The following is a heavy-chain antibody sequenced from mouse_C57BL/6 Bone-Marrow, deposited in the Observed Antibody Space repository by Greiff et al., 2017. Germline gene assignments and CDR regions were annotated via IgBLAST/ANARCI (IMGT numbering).Heavy chain of an antibody. V-gene: IGHV5-6*01. CDR3: ARLSDFD. Sequence: EVQLVESGGDLVKPGGSLKLSCAASGFTFSSYGMSWVRQTPDKRLEWVATISSGGSYTYYPDSVKGRFTISRDNAKNTLYLQMSSLKSEDTAMYYCARLSDFDWGQGTTLTVSS. CDR2: ISSGGSYT. J-gene: IGHJ2*01. CDR1: GFTFSSYG.